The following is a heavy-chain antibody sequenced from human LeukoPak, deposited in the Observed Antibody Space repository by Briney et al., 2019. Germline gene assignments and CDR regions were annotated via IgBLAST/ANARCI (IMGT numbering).Heavy chain of an antibody. Sequence: PEGSLRLSCAASGFTFDDYAMHWVRQAPGKGLEWVSGISWNSGSIGYADSVKGRFTISRDNAKNSLYLQMNSLRAEDTALYYCAKDSTSSIAARWGFDYWGQGTLVTVSS. J-gene: IGHJ4*02. D-gene: IGHD6-6*01. CDR3: AKDSTSSIAARWGFDY. CDR1: GFTFDDYA. CDR2: ISWNSGSI. V-gene: IGHV3-9*01.